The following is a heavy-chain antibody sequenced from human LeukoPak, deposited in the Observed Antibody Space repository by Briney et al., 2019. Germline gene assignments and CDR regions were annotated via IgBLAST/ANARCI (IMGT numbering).Heavy chain of an antibody. Sequence: SVKLSCNASGGTFTSYAISWVRHAPGQGLEWMGGIIPITGTANYAQKFHGRVTITTDESTSTAYMELSSLRSEDTAVYYGERRPPYGEETCFDPWGQGTLVTVSS. D-gene: IGHD4-17*01. CDR1: GGTFTSYA. CDR2: IIPITGTA. V-gene: IGHV1-69*05. J-gene: IGHJ5*02. CDR3: ERRPPYGEETCFDP.